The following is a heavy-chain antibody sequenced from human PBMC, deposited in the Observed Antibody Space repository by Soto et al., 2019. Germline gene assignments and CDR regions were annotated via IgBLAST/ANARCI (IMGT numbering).Heavy chain of an antibody. V-gene: IGHV4-34*01. CDR2: INHSGST. D-gene: IGHD3-10*01. J-gene: IGHJ4*02. CDR1: GGSFSGYY. CDR3: ARMVRGVIHY. Sequence: QVQLQQWGAGLLKPSETLSLTCAVYGGSFSGYYWSWIRQPPGKGLEWIGEINHSGSTNYNPSLKSRVTISVDTSKNQFSLKLSSVTAADTAVYYCARMVRGVIHYWGQGTLVTVSS.